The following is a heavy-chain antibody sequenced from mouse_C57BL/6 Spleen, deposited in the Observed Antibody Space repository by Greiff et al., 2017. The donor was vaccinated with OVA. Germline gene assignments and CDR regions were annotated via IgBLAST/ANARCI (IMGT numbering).Heavy chain of an antibody. CDR1: GFSLTSYG. V-gene: IGHV2-5*01. J-gene: IGHJ1*03. Sequence: QVQLKESGPGLVQPSQSLSITCTVSGFSLTSYGVHWVRQSPGKGLEWLGVIWRGGSTDYNAAFMSRLSITKDNSKSQVFFKMNSLQADDTAIYYCAKRWDGSSGYFDVWGTGTTVTVSS. D-gene: IGHD1-1*01. CDR3: AKRWDGSSGYFDV. CDR2: IWRGGST.